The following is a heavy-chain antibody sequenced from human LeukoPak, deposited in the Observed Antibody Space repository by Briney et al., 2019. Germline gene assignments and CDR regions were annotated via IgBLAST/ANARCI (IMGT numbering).Heavy chain of an antibody. CDR2: IYTSGST. CDR3: AKSMLMARGNNWFVP. D-gene: IGHD3-16*01. CDR1: GGSISSGSYY. Sequence: SETLSLTCTVSGGSISSGSYYWSWIRQPAGKGLEWIGRIYTSGSTNYNPSLKSRVTISVDTSKNQFSLKLSSVTAADTAVYYCAKSMLMARGNNWFVPWGQGTLVTVSS. V-gene: IGHV4-61*02. J-gene: IGHJ5*02.